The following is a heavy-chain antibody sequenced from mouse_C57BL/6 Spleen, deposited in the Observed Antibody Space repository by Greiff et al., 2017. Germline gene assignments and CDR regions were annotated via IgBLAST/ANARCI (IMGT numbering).Heavy chain of an antibody. CDR3: ARQKGYDEYYFDY. J-gene: IGHJ2*01. CDR1: GYTFTSYW. CDR2: IYPGSGST. Sequence: QVQLKQPGAELVKPGASVKMSCKASGYTFTSYWITWVKQRPGQGLEWIGDIYPGSGSTNYNEKFKSKATLTVDTSSSTAYMQLSSLTSEDSAVYYCARQKGYDEYYFDYWGQGTTLTVSS. V-gene: IGHV1-55*01. D-gene: IGHD2-2*01.